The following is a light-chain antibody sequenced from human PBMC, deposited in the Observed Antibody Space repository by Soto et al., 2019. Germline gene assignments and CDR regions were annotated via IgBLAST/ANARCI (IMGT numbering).Light chain of an antibody. CDR1: SSDVGGYNY. CDR3: SSYTSSNTWV. V-gene: IGLV2-14*01. CDR2: EVS. J-gene: IGLJ3*02. Sequence: QSALTQPASVSGSPGQSITISCTGTSSDVGGYNYVSWYQQHPGKAPKLMIYEVSKRPSGVSNRFSGSKSDNTASLTISGLQAEDEADYYCSSYTSSNTWVFGGGTKLTVL.